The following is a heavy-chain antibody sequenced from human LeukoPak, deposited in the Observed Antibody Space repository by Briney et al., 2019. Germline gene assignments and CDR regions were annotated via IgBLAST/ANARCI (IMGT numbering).Heavy chain of an antibody. CDR3: AKAEYDFWSGYLVDY. CDR2: INSDGSST. J-gene: IGHJ4*02. V-gene: IGHV3-74*01. D-gene: IGHD3-3*01. CDR1: GFTFSSYW. Sequence: PGGSLRLSCAASGFTFSSYWMHWVRQAPGKGLVWVSRINSDGSSTSYADSVKGRFTISRDNSKNTLYLQMNSLRAEDTAVYYCAKAEYDFWSGYLVDYWGQGTLVTVSS.